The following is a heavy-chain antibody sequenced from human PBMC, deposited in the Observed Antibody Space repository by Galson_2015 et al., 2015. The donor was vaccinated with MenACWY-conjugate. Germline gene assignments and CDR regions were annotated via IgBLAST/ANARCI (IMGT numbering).Heavy chain of an antibody. Sequence: VKVSCKASGYTFTSYAMHWVRQAPGQRLEWMGWINAGNGNTKYSQKFQGRVTITRDTSASTAYMELSSLRSEDTAVYYCARGPYYYDSSGYSYWYFDLWGRGTLVTVSS. CDR3: ARGPYYYDSSGYSYWYFDL. CDR2: INAGNGNT. V-gene: IGHV1-3*01. CDR1: GYTFTSYA. J-gene: IGHJ2*01. D-gene: IGHD3-22*01.